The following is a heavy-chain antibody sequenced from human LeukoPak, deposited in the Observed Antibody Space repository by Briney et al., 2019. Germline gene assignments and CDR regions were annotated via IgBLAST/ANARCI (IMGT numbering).Heavy chain of an antibody. CDR3: ARNRDYYDSSGYSWFDP. CDR2: LNPNSGGT. CDR1: GYTFTGYY. Sequence: ASVKVSCKASGYTFTGYYMHWVRQAPGQGLEWMGWLNPNSGGTNYAQKFQGRVTMTRDTSITTAYMELSRLRSDDTAVYYCARNRDYYDSSGYSWFDPWGQGTLVTVSS. V-gene: IGHV1-2*02. J-gene: IGHJ5*02. D-gene: IGHD3-22*01.